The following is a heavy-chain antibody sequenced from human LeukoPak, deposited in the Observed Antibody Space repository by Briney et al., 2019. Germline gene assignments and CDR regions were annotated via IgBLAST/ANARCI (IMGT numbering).Heavy chain of an antibody. CDR1: GLRFRNYG. Sequence: GGSLRLSCAASGLRFRNYGMHWVRQAPGKGLEWVAVIWYDGSNQYYVDSVKGRFTASRDNSKNTLYLQMNSLRAEDTAVYYCASPSHVPDSSGWYFDYWGQGTLVTVSS. CDR2: IWYDGSNQ. CDR3: ASPSHVPDSSGWYFDY. J-gene: IGHJ4*02. D-gene: IGHD6-19*01. V-gene: IGHV3-33*01.